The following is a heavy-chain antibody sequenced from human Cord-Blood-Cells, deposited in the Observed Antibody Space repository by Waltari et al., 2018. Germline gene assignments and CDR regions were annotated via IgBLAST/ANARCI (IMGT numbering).Heavy chain of an antibody. Sequence: QVQLVQSGAEVTKPGDSVKVSCKATGYTFTGYNLHWVRQAPGQGLEWMGRINPNSGGTNYAQKFQGRVTMTRDTSISTAYMELSRLRSDDTAVYYCARARWELLLDYWGQGTLVTVSS. J-gene: IGHJ4*02. D-gene: IGHD1-26*01. CDR1: GYTFTGYN. CDR2: INPNSGGT. V-gene: IGHV1-2*06. CDR3: ARARWELLLDY.